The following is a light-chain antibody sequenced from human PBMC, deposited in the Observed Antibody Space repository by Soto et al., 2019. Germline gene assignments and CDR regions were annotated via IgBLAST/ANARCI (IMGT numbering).Light chain of an antibody. CDR3: QQYDSSPPYT. CDR1: QSVSSSY. Sequence: EIVLTQSPGTLSLSPGERAILSCRASQSVSSSYLAWYKQKPGQAPRLLIFGTSSRATGIPDRFSGSGSGTDFTLTISRLEPEDFAVYYCQQYDSSPPYTFGQGTKLEIK. J-gene: IGKJ2*01. V-gene: IGKV3-20*01. CDR2: GTS.